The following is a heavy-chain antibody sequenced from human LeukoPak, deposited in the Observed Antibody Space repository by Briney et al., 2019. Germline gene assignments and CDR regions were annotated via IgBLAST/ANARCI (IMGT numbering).Heavy chain of an antibody. J-gene: IGHJ6*03. CDR3: ARVGDCSSTSCYTRYYYYYMDV. CDR1: GGSISSGGYY. D-gene: IGHD2-2*02. CDR2: IYYSGST. Sequence: PSETLSLTCTVSGGSISSGGYYWSWIRQHPGKGLEWIGYIYYSGSTYYNPSLKSRVTISVDTSKNQFSPKLSSVTAADTAVYYCARVGDCSSTSCYTRYYYYYMDVWGKGTTFTVSS. V-gene: IGHV4-31*03.